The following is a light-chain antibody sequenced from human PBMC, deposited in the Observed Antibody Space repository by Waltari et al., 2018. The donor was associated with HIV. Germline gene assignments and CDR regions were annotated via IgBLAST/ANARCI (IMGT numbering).Light chain of an antibody. CDR2: RND. CDR3: ASWDDNLNHWV. V-gene: IGLV1-44*01. Sequence: QSVLTQTPSASRAPGQRILLSCSGTNSNVGHNFVSWFQQVSGGAPKLVMYRNDQRPSGVPARFSAAKSGSTASLAIAGLQSDDEAEYFCASWDDNLNHWVFGGGTKLTV. CDR1: NSNVGHNF. J-gene: IGLJ3*02.